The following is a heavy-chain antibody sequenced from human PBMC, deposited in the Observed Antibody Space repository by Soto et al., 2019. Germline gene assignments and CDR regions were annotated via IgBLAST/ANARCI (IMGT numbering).Heavy chain of an antibody. D-gene: IGHD6-13*01. J-gene: IGHJ3*02. V-gene: IGHV3-48*03. CDR3: AREAAAGSDAFDI. CDR2: VSSSGSTI. CDR1: GFTFSSYE. Sequence: QPGGSLRLSCEASGFTFSSYEMNWVRQAPGKGLEWVSYVSSSGSTIYYADSVKGRFTISRDNAKNSLYLQMNSLRAEDTAVYYCAREAAAGSDAFDIWGQGTMVT.